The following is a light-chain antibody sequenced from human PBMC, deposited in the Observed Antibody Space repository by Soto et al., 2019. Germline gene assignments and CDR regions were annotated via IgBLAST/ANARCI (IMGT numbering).Light chain of an antibody. Sequence: IQLTQSPSSLSASVGDRVTFTCRASEGLGRSLAWYQKRPQKDPKLLIYDVSTLQSGVPSRFSGSGSGTDFNLTISSLQTEDFATYYCQHTHSYTLGFGGGTKVDIK. J-gene: IGKJ4*01. CDR2: DVS. CDR3: QHTHSYTLG. CDR1: EGLGRS. V-gene: IGKV1-9*01.